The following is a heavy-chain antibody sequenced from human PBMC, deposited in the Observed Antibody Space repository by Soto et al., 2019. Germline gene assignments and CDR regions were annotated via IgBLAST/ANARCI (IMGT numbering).Heavy chain of an antibody. Sequence: SETLSLTCTVSGGSISSGGYYWSWIRQHPGKGLEWIGYIYYSGSTYYNPSLKSRVTISVDTSKNQFSLKLSSVTAADTAVYYCARGDGILTGYDYWGQGTLVTVSS. CDR3: ARGDGILTGYDY. D-gene: IGHD3-9*01. CDR1: GGSISSGGYY. CDR2: IYYSGST. J-gene: IGHJ4*02. V-gene: IGHV4-31*03.